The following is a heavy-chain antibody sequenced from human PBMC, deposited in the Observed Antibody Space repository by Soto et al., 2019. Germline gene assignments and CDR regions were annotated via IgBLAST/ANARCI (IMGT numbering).Heavy chain of an antibody. CDR3: ARERSAAGTGWFDP. D-gene: IGHD6-13*01. J-gene: IGHJ5*02. V-gene: IGHV1-8*01. CDR2: KNPNSGNT. CDR1: GYTFTSYD. Sequence: QVQLVQSGAEVKKPGASVKVSCKASGYTFTSYDINWVRQATGQGLEWMGWKNPNSGNTGYAQKFQGRVTMTRNTSISTAYMELSSLRSEATAVYYCARERSAAGTGWFDPWGQGTLVTVSS.